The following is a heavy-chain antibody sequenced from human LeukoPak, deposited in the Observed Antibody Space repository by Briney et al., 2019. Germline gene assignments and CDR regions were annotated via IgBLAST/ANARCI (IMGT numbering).Heavy chain of an antibody. J-gene: IGHJ4*02. CDR2: IKQDGSEK. V-gene: IGHV3-7*01. CDR3: ARHLDGAYYYGSLDY. CDR1: GFTFSSFW. D-gene: IGHD3-22*01. Sequence: GGPLRLSCAASGFTFSSFWMTWVRQVPGKGLEWVADIKQDGSEKYYVDSVKGRFTISRDNAKNSLYLQMNSLRAEDTAVYYCARHLDGAYYYGSLDYWGQGTLVTVSS.